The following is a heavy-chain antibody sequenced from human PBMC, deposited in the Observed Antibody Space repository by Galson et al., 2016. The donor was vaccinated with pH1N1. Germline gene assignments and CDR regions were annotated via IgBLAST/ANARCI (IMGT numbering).Heavy chain of an antibody. CDR3: ARSPFYYNSYMDV. CDR1: ESIFNKYA. Sequence: SVKVSCKASESIFNKYAISWVRQAPGQGLEWMGGIIAVFKTTNYAQKFQGRVTITTDESTSIVYMELRSLRSEDTAIYYRARSPFYYNSYMDVWGKGTTVTVSS. J-gene: IGHJ6*03. CDR2: IIAVFKTT. V-gene: IGHV1-69*05.